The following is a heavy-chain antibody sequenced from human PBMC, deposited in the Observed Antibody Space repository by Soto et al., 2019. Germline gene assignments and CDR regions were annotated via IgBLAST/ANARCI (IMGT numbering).Heavy chain of an antibody. Sequence: PGGSLILSCAASGFIFSDYAMSWVRQAPGKGLEWVSALSGSGSSTYYADSVKGRFTISRDNLKNTVSLQMNNLTAEDTAVYYCAKGGVKRYYYYAMDVWGQGTTVTVSS. V-gene: IGHV3-23*01. CDR3: AKGGVKRYYYYAMDV. D-gene: IGHD1-1*01. J-gene: IGHJ6*02. CDR2: LSGSGSST. CDR1: GFIFSDYA.